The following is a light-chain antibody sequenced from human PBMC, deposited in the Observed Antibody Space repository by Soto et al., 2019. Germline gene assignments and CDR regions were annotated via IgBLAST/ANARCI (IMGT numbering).Light chain of an antibody. Sequence: EIVMTQSPATLSVSPGEGATLSCRASQSVSGNLAWYQQKPGQAPRLVIYGASTRATGIPARFSGSGSGPEFTLTISGLQSEDFAVYYCQQYNKWPPGTFGQGTKVEIK. CDR3: QQYNKWPPGT. CDR1: QSVSGN. J-gene: IGKJ1*01. V-gene: IGKV3-15*01. CDR2: GAS.